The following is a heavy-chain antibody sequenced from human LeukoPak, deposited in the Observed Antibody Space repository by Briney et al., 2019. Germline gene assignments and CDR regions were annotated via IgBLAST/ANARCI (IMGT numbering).Heavy chain of an antibody. CDR2: IKQDGSEK. V-gene: IGHV3-7*01. Sequence: GGSLRLSCAASGFTFSSYWMSWVRQAPRKGLEWVANIKQDGSEKYYVDSVKGRFTISRDNAKNSLYLQMNSLRAEDTAVYYCAKDTYRVKESSPPPVFDYWGQGTLVTVSS. CDR3: AKDTYRVKESSPPPVFDY. CDR1: GFTFSSYW. D-gene: IGHD6-13*01. J-gene: IGHJ4*02.